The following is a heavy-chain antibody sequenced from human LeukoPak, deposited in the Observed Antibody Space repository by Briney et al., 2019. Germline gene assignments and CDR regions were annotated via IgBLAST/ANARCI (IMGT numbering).Heavy chain of an antibody. CDR2: ISGSGGST. Sequence: GGSLRLSCAASGFTFSSYAMSWVRQAPGKGLEWGSAISGSGGSTYYADSVKGRFTISRDNSKNTLYLQMNSLKAEDTAVYYCAIRVRTSWFDPWGQGTLVTVSS. CDR3: AIRVRTSWFDP. V-gene: IGHV3-23*01. J-gene: IGHJ5*02. CDR1: GFTFSSYA.